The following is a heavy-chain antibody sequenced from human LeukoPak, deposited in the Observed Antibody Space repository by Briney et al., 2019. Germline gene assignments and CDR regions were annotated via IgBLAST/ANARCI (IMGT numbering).Heavy chain of an antibody. Sequence: PSETLSLTCTVSGVSITTHYWSWLRQPPGKELEWIAYMTDSETTKNNPSLKSRITLSADTSKNQFSLSLSSVTEADTAVYFCVTIKSGYPFGYFDFWGQGILVTVSS. J-gene: IGHJ4*02. CDR3: VTIKSGYPFGYFDF. D-gene: IGHD5-18*01. V-gene: IGHV4-59*11. CDR1: GVSITTHY. CDR2: MTDSETT.